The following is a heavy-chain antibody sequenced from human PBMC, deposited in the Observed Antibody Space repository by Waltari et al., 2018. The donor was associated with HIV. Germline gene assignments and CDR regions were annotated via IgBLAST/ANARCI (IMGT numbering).Heavy chain of an antibody. Sequence: QLIHSTSEMKSPGASVTISCTVSGYPLSDLSMQWVRPGRGQRLEWMGGFDPKNGKPVYSHRFWGGGSLAEDTSEDTAFLELNRLTSDDTAVYYCVTLYNESPLYSDFWGQGTLVTV. CDR2: FDPKNGKP. D-gene: IGHD3-10*01. CDR3: VTLYNESPLYSDF. CDR1: GYPLSDLS. J-gene: IGHJ4*02. V-gene: IGHV1-24*01.